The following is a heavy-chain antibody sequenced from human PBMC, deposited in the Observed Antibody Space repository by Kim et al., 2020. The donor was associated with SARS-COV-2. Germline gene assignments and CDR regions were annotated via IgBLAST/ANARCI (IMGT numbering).Heavy chain of an antibody. Sequence: GGSLRLSCAASGFTFSDHFLDWVRQAPGKGLEWVGRSRNKANSYTTEYATAVQGRFTISRDDSKNSLYLQMNSLKTEDTAVYYCTRGGSGVPLNYWGQGTLVTVSS. D-gene: IGHD2-8*01. CDR3: TRGGSGVPLNY. CDR1: GFTFSDHF. CDR2: SRNKANSYTT. V-gene: IGHV3-72*01. J-gene: IGHJ4*02.